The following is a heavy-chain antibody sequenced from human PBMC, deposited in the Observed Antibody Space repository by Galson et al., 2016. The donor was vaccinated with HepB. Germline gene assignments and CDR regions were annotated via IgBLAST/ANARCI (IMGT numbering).Heavy chain of an antibody. CDR3: TSVGCSSSSCFP. D-gene: IGHD2-2*01. Sequence: SLRLSCAASGFTFSTYSMNWVRQAPGKGLEWVGRIKSESNGGTIDYATSVRGRFTISRDDSQKTMYLEMNSLKTEDTAVYYCTSVGCSSSSCFPWGQGTLVIVSS. CDR1: GFTFSTYS. CDR2: IKSESNGGTI. V-gene: IGHV3-15*07. J-gene: IGHJ5*02.